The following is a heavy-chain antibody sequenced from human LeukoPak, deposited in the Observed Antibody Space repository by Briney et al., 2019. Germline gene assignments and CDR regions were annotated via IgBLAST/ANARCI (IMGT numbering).Heavy chain of an antibody. D-gene: IGHD6-19*01. V-gene: IGHV1-24*01. J-gene: IGHJ4*02. CDR2: FDPRDGEA. Sequence: GASVKVSCKVSGFTLTELYMHWVRQAPGKGLEWMGGFDPRDGEAIYGQNFQRRVTMTEDTSAHTAYMELSRLRSDDTAVYYCAREGRSSDFDYWGQGTLVTVSS. CDR3: AREGRSSDFDY. CDR1: GFTLTELY.